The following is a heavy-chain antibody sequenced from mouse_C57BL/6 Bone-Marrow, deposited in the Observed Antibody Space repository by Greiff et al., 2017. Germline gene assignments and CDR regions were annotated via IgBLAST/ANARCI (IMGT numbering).Heavy chain of an antibody. CDR3: ARLEFDGSSGDWYFDV. CDR1: GYTFTSYD. V-gene: IGHV1-85*01. D-gene: IGHD1-1*01. Sequence: QVQLQQSGPELVKPGASVTLSCKASGYTFTSYDINWVKQRPGQGLEWIGWIYPRDGSTTYNEQFKGKATLTVDTSSSPAYMELHSLTSEDSAVYFCARLEFDGSSGDWYFDVWGTGTTVTVSS. J-gene: IGHJ1*03. CDR2: IYPRDGST.